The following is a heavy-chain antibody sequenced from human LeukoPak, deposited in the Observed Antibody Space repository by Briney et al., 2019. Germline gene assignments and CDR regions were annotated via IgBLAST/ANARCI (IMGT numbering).Heavy chain of an antibody. CDR1: GFTFSSNA. CDR3: AKDSTPPPWGCSGGSCFCDY. J-gene: IGHJ4*02. CDR2: ISGSGGST. D-gene: IGHD2-15*01. V-gene: IGHV3-23*01. Sequence: GGSLRLSCAASGFTFSSNAMSWVRQAPGKGLEWVSAISGSGGSTYYADSVKGRFTISRDNSKNTLYLQMNSLRAEDTAVYYCAKDSTPPPWGCSGGSCFCDYWGQGTLVTVSS.